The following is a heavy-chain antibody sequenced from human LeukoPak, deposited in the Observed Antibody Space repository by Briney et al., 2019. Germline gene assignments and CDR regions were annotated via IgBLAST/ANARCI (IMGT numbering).Heavy chain of an antibody. Sequence: SETLSLTCAVYGGSFGGYYWSWIRQPPGKGLEWIGEINHSGSTNYNPSLKSRVSISVDTSKNQFSLKLSSVTAADTAVYHCARGKLAYNWFDPWGQGTLVTVSS. V-gene: IGHV4-34*01. CDR1: GGSFGGYY. CDR2: INHSGST. CDR3: ARGKLAYNWFDP. J-gene: IGHJ5*02.